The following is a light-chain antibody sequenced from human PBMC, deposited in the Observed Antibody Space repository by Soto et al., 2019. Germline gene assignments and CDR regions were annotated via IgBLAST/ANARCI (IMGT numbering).Light chain of an antibody. J-gene: IGKJ2*01. CDR3: QHYGSSPPDT. V-gene: IGKV3-20*01. CDR2: ATS. Sequence: EIVVTQSPGTLSLSPGERATLSCRASQSVNTNYVAWYQQLPGQAPRLLIYATSKRATDIPDRFSGSGSGTDFSLTSSRLEPEDFAMYYCQHYGSSPPDTFGQGTKLEIK. CDR1: QSVNTNY.